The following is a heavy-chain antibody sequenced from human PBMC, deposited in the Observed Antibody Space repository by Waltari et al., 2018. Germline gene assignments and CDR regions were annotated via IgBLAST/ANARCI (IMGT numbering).Heavy chain of an antibody. Sequence: QVQLVQSGAEVKKPGSSVKVSCKASGGTFSSYAISWVRPAPGQGLEWMGGIIPIFGTANYAQKFQGRVTITTDESTSTAYMELSSLRSEDTAVYYCASRVGATDYYYYYMDVWGKGTTVTVSS. D-gene: IGHD1-26*01. V-gene: IGHV1-69*05. J-gene: IGHJ6*03. CDR2: IIPIFGTA. CDR1: GGTFSSYA. CDR3: ASRVGATDYYYYYMDV.